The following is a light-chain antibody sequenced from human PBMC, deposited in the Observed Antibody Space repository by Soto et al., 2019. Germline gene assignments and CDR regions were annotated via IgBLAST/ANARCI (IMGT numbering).Light chain of an antibody. CDR3: QSYDSSLSGSRV. J-gene: IGLJ1*01. CDR1: SSNSGAGYD. CDR2: GNS. V-gene: IGLV1-40*01. Sequence: QSVLTQPPSVSGAPGQTVTISCTGRSSNSGAGYDVHWYQQLPGTAPKLLIYGNSNRPSGVPDRFSGSKSGTSGSLAITGLQAEDEADYYCQSYDSSLSGSRVFGSGTKVTVL.